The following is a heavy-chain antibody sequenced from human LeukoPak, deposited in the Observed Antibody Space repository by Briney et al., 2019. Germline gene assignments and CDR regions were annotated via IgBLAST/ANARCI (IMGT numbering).Heavy chain of an antibody. D-gene: IGHD6-19*01. CDR1: GYTFTGHA. CDR2: INTKTGNP. V-gene: IGHV7-4-1*02. CDR3: AKGGWVAVTGMDS. J-gene: IGHJ4*02. Sequence: ASVKVSGKASGYTFTGHAMNWVRQAPGQGPEWMGYINTKTGNPTYAQGFTGRFVFSLDTSVSTAYLQISSLKPEDTGVYYCAKGGWVAVTGMDSWGQGTLVTVSS.